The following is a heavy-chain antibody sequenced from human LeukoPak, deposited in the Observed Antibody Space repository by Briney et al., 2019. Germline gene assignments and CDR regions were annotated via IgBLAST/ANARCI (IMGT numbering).Heavy chain of an antibody. J-gene: IGHJ5*02. CDR2: ISWNSGSI. V-gene: IGHV3-9*01. D-gene: IGHD3-10*01. CDR3: AKDYGSGSYYMWNWFDP. Sequence: GGSLRLSCAASGFTFYDYAMHWVRQAPGKGLEWVSGISWNSGSIGYADSVKGRFTISRDNAKNSLYLQMNSLRAEDTALYYCAKDYGSGSYYMWNWFDPWGQGTLVTVSS. CDR1: GFTFYDYA.